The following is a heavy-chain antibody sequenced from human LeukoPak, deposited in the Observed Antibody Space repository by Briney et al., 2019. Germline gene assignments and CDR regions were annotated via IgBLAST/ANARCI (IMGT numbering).Heavy chain of an antibody. CDR1: VGTFSSYA. Sequence: SVKVSCKPSVGTFSSYAISWVRQTPGQGVEWMGRIIPIFGTANYAQKFQGRVTFTTDESTSTAYMELSSLRSEDTAVYYCARVLPANDYVWGSYGAFDIWGQGTMVTVSS. D-gene: IGHD3-16*01. CDR2: IIPIFGTA. CDR3: ARVLPANDYVWGSYGAFDI. V-gene: IGHV1-69*05. J-gene: IGHJ3*02.